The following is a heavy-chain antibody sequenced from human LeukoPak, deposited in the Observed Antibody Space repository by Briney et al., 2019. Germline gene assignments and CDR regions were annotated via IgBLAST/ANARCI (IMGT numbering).Heavy chain of an antibody. CDR2: INTDGTTT. CDR3: ARDPWGYRAGVMDL. J-gene: IGHJ4*02. CDR1: GFTFSSYW. V-gene: IGHV3-74*01. D-gene: IGHD5-18*01. Sequence: PAGSLRLSCAASGFTFSSYWMHWVRHAPGEGLVWVSRINTDGTTTTYADSVKGRFTISRDNPKNTLYLQMNSLRAEDTAVYYCARDPWGYRAGVMDLWGQGTLLTVS.